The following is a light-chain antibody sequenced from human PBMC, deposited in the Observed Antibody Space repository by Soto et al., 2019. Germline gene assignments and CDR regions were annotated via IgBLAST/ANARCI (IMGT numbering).Light chain of an antibody. J-gene: IGKJ1*01. Sequence: EIVLTRSPGTLSLSPGERATLSCRSSHSVSSNYLAWYQQKPGQAPRLLIYDVSRRATGLPDRFSGSGSGTDFTTTISRLAAVYFAVYYCQQYSVSPTFGQGTKVEIK. CDR2: DVS. CDR3: QQYSVSPT. CDR1: HSVSSNY. V-gene: IGKV3-20*01.